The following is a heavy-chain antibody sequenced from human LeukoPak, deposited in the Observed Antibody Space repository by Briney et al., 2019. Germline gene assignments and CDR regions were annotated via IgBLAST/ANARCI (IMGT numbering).Heavy chain of an antibody. CDR2: ISSSSSYI. CDR3: ARDLRYSSRAFDY. Sequence: GGSLRLSCAASGFTFSSYSMNWVRQAPGKGLEWVSSISSSSSYIYYADSVKGRFTISRDNAKNSLYLQMNSLRAEDTAVYYCARDLRYSSRAFDYWGQGTLVTVSS. D-gene: IGHD3-9*01. CDR1: GFTFSSYS. J-gene: IGHJ4*02. V-gene: IGHV3-21*01.